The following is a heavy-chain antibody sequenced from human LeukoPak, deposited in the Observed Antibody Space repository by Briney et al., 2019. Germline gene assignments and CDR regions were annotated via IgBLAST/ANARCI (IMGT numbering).Heavy chain of an antibody. D-gene: IGHD3-10*01. CDR2: ISSSSSYI. V-gene: IGHV3-21*01. CDR3: ARSLITMVRGVPIDS. CDR1: GFTFSSYS. Sequence: GGSLRLSCAASGFTFSSYSMNWVRQAPGKGLEWVSSISSSSSYIYYADSLKGRFTISRDNAKNSLYLQMNSPRAEDTAVYYCARSLITMVRGVPIDSWGQGTLVTVSS. J-gene: IGHJ4*02.